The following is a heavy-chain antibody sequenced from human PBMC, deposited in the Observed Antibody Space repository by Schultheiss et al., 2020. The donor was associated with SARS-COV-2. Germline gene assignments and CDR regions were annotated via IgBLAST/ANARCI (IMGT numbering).Heavy chain of an antibody. Sequence: SETLSLTCSVSGGSISSGYYYWSWIRQHPGKGLEWIGNIFYSGSTYYNPSLRSRVSISLDTSKNQFSLKLTSVTAADTAVYYCARQEWLVPPGVDYWGQGTLVTVSS. CDR1: GGSISSGYYY. D-gene: IGHD6-19*01. V-gene: IGHV4-31*03. CDR3: ARQEWLVPPGVDY. J-gene: IGHJ4*02. CDR2: IFYSGST.